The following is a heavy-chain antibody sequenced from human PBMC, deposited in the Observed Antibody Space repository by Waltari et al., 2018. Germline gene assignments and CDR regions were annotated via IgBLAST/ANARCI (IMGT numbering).Heavy chain of an antibody. V-gene: IGHV1-46*01. CDR2: IYSSGGDR. D-gene: IGHD2-21*01. CDR1: GYTFTSHY. CDR3: ARAGSMVQGIVADWLDS. J-gene: IGHJ5*01. Sequence: QVQLVQSGAEVKKTGASVKVSCKASGYTFTSHYMHWVRQAPGQGLEWMGVIYSSGGDRSYAQKFQGRVTMTRDTSTSTVYMELSSLRPEDTAVYYCARAGSMVQGIVADWLDSWGQGTLVTVSS.